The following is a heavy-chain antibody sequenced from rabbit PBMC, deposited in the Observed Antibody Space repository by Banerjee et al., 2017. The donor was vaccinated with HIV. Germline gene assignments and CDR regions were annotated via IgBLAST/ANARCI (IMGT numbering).Heavy chain of an antibody. V-gene: IGHV1S47*01. CDR3: ARAYASSSGYLYGMDL. CDR1: GIDFSSYG. CDR2: IYPDYGST. J-gene: IGHJ6*01. Sequence: QEQLVQSWGGLVQPEGSLKLSCKASGIDFSSYGNSWVRQAPGKGLEWIAYIYPDYGSTDYASWVNGRFTISLDNAQNTVFLQMTSLTASDTATYFCARAYASSSGYLYGMDLWGPGTLVTVS. D-gene: IGHD1-1*01.